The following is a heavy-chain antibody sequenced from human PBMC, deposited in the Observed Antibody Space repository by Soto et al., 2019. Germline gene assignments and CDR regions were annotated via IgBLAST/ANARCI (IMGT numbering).Heavy chain of an antibody. CDR3: AKGGSYFVY. J-gene: IGHJ4*02. V-gene: IGHV3-30*18. CDR1: GFTFSSFA. Sequence: QVQLVESGGGVVQPGRSLRLSCAASGFTFSSFAMHWVRQAPGKGLEWVAVISYDESSKYYADSVKGRFTISRDNSKNTLYLQMNSLRAEDTAVYYCAKGGSYFVYWGQGTLVTVSS. CDR2: ISYDESSK. D-gene: IGHD2-15*01.